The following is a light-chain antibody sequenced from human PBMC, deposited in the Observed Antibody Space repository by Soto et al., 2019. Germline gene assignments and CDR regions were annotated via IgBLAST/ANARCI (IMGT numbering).Light chain of an antibody. J-gene: IGKJ1*01. CDR3: QQYNTYPWT. Sequence: DIQMTQSPSTLSASVGDRVTITCRASHSISSWLAWYQQKPGKAPKLLIYDASSLEGGVPSRFSGSGSGTEFTLTISSLQPDDFATYYCQQYNTYPWTFGQGTKV. CDR1: HSISSW. CDR2: DAS. V-gene: IGKV1-5*01.